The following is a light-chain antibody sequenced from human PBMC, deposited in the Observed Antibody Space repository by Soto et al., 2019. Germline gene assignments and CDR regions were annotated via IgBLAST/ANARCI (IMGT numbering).Light chain of an antibody. CDR2: DAS. CDR3: QQRNNCYALT. Sequence: EILLTQSPATLSLSPGERVTISCRASQSVSSCLAWYQQKPGQAPRLLIYDASTSATGIPARFSGSGSATDVTLLTSSRVPDDFVVNYYQQRNNCYALTFGGGTQVEIK. CDR1: QSVSSC. J-gene: IGKJ4*01. V-gene: IGKV3-11*01.